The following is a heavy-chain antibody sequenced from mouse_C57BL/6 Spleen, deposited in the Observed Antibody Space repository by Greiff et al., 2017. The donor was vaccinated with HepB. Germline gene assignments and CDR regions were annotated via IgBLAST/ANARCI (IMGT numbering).Heavy chain of an antibody. Sequence: EVKLMESGAELVRPGASVKLSCTASGFNIKDDYMHWVKQRPEQGLEWIGRIDPEDGDTEYAPKFQGKATMTADTSSNTAYLQLSSLTSEDTAVYYCTRYGSTNYAMDYWGQGTSVTVSS. V-gene: IGHV14-1*01. CDR1: GFNIKDDY. CDR2: IDPEDGDT. D-gene: IGHD1-1*01. CDR3: TRYGSTNYAMDY. J-gene: IGHJ4*01.